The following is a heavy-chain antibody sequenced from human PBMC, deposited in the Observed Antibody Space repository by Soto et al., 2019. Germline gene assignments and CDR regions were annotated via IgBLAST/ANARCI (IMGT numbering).Heavy chain of an antibody. CDR3: ARLRRPIVGEIWNWFDP. D-gene: IGHD3-16*01. CDR2: INHSGST. J-gene: IGHJ5*02. CDR1: GGSFSGYY. V-gene: IGHV4-34*01. Sequence: KLPETLSLTCAVYGGSFSGYYWSWIRQPPGKGLEWIGEINHSGSTNYNPSLKSRVTISVDTSKNQFSLKLSSVTAADTAVYYCARLRRPIVGEIWNWFDPWGQGTLVTVS.